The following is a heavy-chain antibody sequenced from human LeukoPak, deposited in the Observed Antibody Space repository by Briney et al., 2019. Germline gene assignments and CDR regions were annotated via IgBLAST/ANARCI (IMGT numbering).Heavy chain of an antibody. J-gene: IGHJ4*02. CDR1: GGSIVSYY. D-gene: IGHD2-15*01. V-gene: IGHV4-59*12. CDR3: ARGRVVVAATKLAKQYYFDY. Sequence: PSETLSLTCTVSGGSIVSYYWSWIRQPPGKGLEWIGYFYYNGSTYYNPSLKSRVTISVDTSKNQFSLKLSSVTAADTAVYYCARGRVVVAATKLAKQYYFDYWGQGTLVTVSS. CDR2: FYYNGST.